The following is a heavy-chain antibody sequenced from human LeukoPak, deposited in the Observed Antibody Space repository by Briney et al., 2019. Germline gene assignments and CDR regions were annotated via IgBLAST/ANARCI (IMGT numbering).Heavy chain of an antibody. CDR3: ARDYSSSDYDYYGMDV. CDR2: IIPILGIA. Sequence: SVKVSCKASGGTFSSYAISWVRQAPGQGLEWMGRIIPILGIANYAQKFQGRVTITADKSTSTAYMELSSLRSEDTAVYYCARDYSSSDYDYYGMDVWGQGTTVTVSS. D-gene: IGHD6-6*01. V-gene: IGHV1-69*04. J-gene: IGHJ6*02. CDR1: GGTFSSYA.